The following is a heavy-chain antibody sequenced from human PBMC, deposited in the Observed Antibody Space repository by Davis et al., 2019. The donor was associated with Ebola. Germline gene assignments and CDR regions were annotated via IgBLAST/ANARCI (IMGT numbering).Heavy chain of an antibody. CDR3: ARARMYYYDSSGYP. Sequence: GESLKISCVASGFTFSSFEMNWVRQAPGKGLEWVSYISSSGSTIYYADSVKGRFTISRDNVKNSLYLQMNSLRAEDTAVYYCARARMYYYDSSGYPWGQGTLVTVSS. CDR2: ISSSGSTI. D-gene: IGHD3-22*01. V-gene: IGHV3-48*03. J-gene: IGHJ5*02. CDR1: GFTFSSFE.